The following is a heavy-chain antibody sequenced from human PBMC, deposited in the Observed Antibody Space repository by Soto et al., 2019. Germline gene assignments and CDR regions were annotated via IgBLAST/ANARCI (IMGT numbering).Heavy chain of an antibody. J-gene: IGHJ5*02. V-gene: IGHV3-30*04. CDR3: ARDLQAGTDNVNWFAP. D-gene: IGHD1-1*01. Sequence: QVQLVESGGGVVQPGRSLRLSCAASGFSISRSAMHWVRQAPGKGLEWVAVIAYDGSNRWYADSAKGRFTISRDNSKNTVCLQMSSLRGEDTAVYYCARDLQAGTDNVNWFAPWGRGTLVTVSS. CDR2: IAYDGSNR. CDR1: GFSISRSA.